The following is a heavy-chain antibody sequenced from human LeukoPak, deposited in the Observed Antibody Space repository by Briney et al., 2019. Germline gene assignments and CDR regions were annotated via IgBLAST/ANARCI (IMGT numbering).Heavy chain of an antibody. J-gene: IGHJ4*02. V-gene: IGHV3-20*04. CDR2: INWNGGST. D-gene: IGHD3-3*01. Sequence: PGGSLRLSCAASGSTFYDYGMSWVRQAPGKGLEWVSGINWNGGSTGYADSVKGRFTISRDNAKNSLYLQMNSLRAEDTALYYCARDGRRNYDFWSGYYLDYWGQGTLVTVSS. CDR1: GSTFYDYG. CDR3: ARDGRRNYDFWSGYYLDY.